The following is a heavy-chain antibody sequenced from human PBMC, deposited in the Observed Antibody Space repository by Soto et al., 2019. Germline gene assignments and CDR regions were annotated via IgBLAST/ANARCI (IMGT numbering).Heavy chain of an antibody. D-gene: IGHD6-6*01. CDR3: AREGEQLREPYYFDY. CDR2: IIPIFGTA. Sequence: QVQLVQSGAEVKKPGSSVKVSCKASGGTFSSYAISWVRQAPGQGLEWMGGIIPIFGTANYAQKFQGRVTITADKSTSTAYMELSSLRSEDTAVYYRAREGEQLREPYYFDYWGQGTLVTVSS. V-gene: IGHV1-69*06. J-gene: IGHJ4*02. CDR1: GGTFSSYA.